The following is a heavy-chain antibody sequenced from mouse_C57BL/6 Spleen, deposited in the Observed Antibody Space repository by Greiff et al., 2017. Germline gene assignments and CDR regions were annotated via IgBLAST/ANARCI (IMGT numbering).Heavy chain of an antibody. CDR3: ARWGYYGSSYEYFDV. CDR1: GFTFSDYG. Sequence: DVKLVESGGGLVKPGGSLKLSCAASGFTFSDYGMHWVRQAPEKGLEWVAYISSGSSTIYYADTVKGRFTISRDNAKNTLFLQMTSLRSEDTAMYYCARWGYYGSSYEYFDVWGTGTTVTVSS. D-gene: IGHD1-1*01. CDR2: ISSGSSTI. J-gene: IGHJ1*03. V-gene: IGHV5-17*01.